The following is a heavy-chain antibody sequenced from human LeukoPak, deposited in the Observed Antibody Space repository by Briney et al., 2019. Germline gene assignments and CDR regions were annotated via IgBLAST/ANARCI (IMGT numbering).Heavy chain of an antibody. D-gene: IGHD4-23*01. J-gene: IGHJ3*02. CDR1: GGTFSSYA. CDR3: ARTTVVTPSSHAFDI. CDR2: IIPIFVTA. Sequence: SVKVSCKASGGTFSSYAISWVRQAPGQGLEWMGGIIPIFVTANYAQKFQGRVTITADESTSTAYMELSSLRSEDTAVYYCARTTVVTPSSHAFDIWGQGTMVTVSS. V-gene: IGHV1-69*13.